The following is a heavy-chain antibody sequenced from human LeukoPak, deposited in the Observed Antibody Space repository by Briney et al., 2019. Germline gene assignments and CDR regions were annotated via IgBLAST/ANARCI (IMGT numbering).Heavy chain of an antibody. D-gene: IGHD7-27*01. CDR1: GFSFGYYT. CDR2: ISSSSSDI. Sequence: GGSLRLSCAASGFSFGYYTVNWVRQAPGKGLEWVSSISSSSSDIYYADSVKGRFTISRDNAKNSLYLQMNSLRAEDTAVYYSARTGYDAFDIWGQGTMVTVSS. CDR3: ARTGYDAFDI. V-gene: IGHV3-21*01. J-gene: IGHJ3*02.